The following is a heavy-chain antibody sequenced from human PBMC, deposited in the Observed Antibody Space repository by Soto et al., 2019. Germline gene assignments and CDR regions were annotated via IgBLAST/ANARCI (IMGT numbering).Heavy chain of an antibody. CDR1: GGSISSYY. D-gene: IGHD7-27*01. J-gene: IGHJ3*02. V-gene: IGHV4-59*08. CDR3: ARVWGYAYDI. Sequence: SETLSLTCTFSGGSISSYYWSWIRQPPGKGLEWIGYIYYSGSTNYNPSLKSRVTISVDTSKNQFSLKLSSVTAADTAVYYCARVWGYAYDIWGQGTMVTVSS. CDR2: IYYSGST.